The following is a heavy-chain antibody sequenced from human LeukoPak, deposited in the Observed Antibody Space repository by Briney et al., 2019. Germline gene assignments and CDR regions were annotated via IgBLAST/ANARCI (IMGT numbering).Heavy chain of an antibody. Sequence: PGGSLRLSCAASGFTFSSYEMNWVRQAPGKGLEWVSYISSSGSTIYYVDSVKGRFTISRDNAKNSLFLQMNSPRAEDTAVYYCARGQGLQLKSGSDYWGQGTLVTVSS. V-gene: IGHV3-48*03. J-gene: IGHJ4*02. CDR1: GFTFSSYE. D-gene: IGHD5-24*01. CDR3: ARGQGLQLKSGSDY. CDR2: ISSSGSTI.